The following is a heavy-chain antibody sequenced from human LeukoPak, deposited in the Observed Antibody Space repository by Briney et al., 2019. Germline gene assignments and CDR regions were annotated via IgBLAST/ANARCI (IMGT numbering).Heavy chain of an antibody. CDR3: SRGSTTMVRGVIIRRRDYYYYMDV. CDR1: GFTFSSYG. CDR2: ISGSGGST. V-gene: IGHV3-23*01. Sequence: GGSLRLSCAASGFTFSSYGMSWVRQAPGKGLEWVSAISGSGGSTYYADSVKGRFTISRDNSKNTLYLQMNSLRAEDTAVYYCSRGSTTMVRGVIIRRRDYYYYMDVWGKGTTVTISS. D-gene: IGHD3-10*01. J-gene: IGHJ6*03.